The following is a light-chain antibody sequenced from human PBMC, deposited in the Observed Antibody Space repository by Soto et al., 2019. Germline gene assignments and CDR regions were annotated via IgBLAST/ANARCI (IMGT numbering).Light chain of an antibody. CDR2: SAS. V-gene: IGKV1-5*03. CDR3: QQYNDCPLT. Sequence: DNMMNQSVSALSASVGDRVTLTCMASQSISSRLAWYQQKPGKAPKLLIYSASGINSGVPARFSGSGSGTEFTLTISSLQSDDFATYYCQQYNDCPLTSGQGTKVDIK. J-gene: IGKJ1*01. CDR1: QSISSR.